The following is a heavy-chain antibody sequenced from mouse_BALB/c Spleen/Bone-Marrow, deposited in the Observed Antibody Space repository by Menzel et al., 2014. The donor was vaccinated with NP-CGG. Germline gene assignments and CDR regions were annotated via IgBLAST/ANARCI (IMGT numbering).Heavy chain of an antibody. D-gene: IGHD3-1*01. Sequence: KQSGPELVKPGASVKISCKASGYTFTDYYINWVKQKPGQGLEWIGWIYPGSGSTKYNEKFKGKATLTVDTSSSTAYMQLSGLTSEDTAVYFCANLGRYAMDYWGQGTSVTVSS. V-gene: IGHV1-84*02. CDR2: IYPGSGST. CDR1: GYTFTDYY. CDR3: ANLGRYAMDY. J-gene: IGHJ4*01.